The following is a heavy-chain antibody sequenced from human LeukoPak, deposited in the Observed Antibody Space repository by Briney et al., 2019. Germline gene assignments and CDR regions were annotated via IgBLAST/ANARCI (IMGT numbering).Heavy chain of an antibody. D-gene: IGHD3-10*01. CDR3: AKDRLIWFGELLRYYYYGMDG. Sequence: GGSLRLSCAASGFTFSSYGMHWVRQAPGKGLEWVAVISYDGSNKYYADSVKGRFTISRDNSKNTLYLQMNSLRAEDTAVYYCAKDRLIWFGELLRYYYYGMDGWGQGTTVTVSS. CDR1: GFTFSSYG. V-gene: IGHV3-30*18. CDR2: ISYDGSNK. J-gene: IGHJ6*02.